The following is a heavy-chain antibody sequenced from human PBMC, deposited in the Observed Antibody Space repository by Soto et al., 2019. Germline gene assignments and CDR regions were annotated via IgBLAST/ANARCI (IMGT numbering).Heavy chain of an antibody. CDR1: GYTFISYG. V-gene: IGHV1-18*01. CDR3: AREDCSGTSCYPGDI. Sequence: QIQLVQSGAEVKKPGASVKVSCKASGYTFISYGISWVRQAPGQGLEWIGWISAYNVNTKYAQKFQGRVTVTTDSSTTTAYMELRSLRSDDTAVYYCAREDCSGTSCYPGDIWGQGTMVTVSS. CDR2: ISAYNVNT. J-gene: IGHJ3*02. D-gene: IGHD2-2*01.